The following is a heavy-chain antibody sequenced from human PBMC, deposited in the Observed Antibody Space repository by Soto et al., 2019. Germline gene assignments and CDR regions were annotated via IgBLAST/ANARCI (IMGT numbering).Heavy chain of an antibody. CDR3: ASSSYWSHYYYMDV. CDR2: ISAYNGNT. Sequence: GASVKVSCKASGYTFTSYGISWVRQAPGQGLEWMGWISAYNGNTNYAQKLQGRVTMTTDTSTSTAYMELRSLRSYDTAVYYCASSSYWSHYYYMDVWGKGTTVTVSS. D-gene: IGHD2-8*02. CDR1: GYTFTSYG. V-gene: IGHV1-18*01. J-gene: IGHJ6*03.